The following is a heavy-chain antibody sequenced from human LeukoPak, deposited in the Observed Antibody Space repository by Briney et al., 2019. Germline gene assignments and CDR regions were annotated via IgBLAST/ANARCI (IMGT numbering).Heavy chain of an antibody. CDR1: GFTFSHYS. J-gene: IGHJ6*03. CDR2: ITSRSSHI. D-gene: IGHD4-11*01. CDR3: ARVMMGATVTTFHYYCMDV. V-gene: IGHV3-21*06. Sequence: GGALRLSCAACGFTFSHYSIDWVRQAPGKGRERAASITSRSSHIYYADSVKGRFTISRDNAKNEVYLQMNSLRGEDTAIYYCARVMMGATVTTFHYYCMDVWGVGTAVTVSS.